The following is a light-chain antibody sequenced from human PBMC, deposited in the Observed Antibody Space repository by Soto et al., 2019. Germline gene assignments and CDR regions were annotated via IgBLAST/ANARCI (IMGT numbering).Light chain of an antibody. CDR3: SSYTSSSTVI. Sequence: QSALTQPASVSGSPGQSITISCTGTSSDVGGYNYVSWYQQHPGKAPKLMIYDISNRPSGVSNRFSGPKSGKTASLTISGLQAEDEADYYCSSYTSSSTVIFGGGTKVTVL. V-gene: IGLV2-14*03. CDR2: DIS. J-gene: IGLJ2*01. CDR1: SSDVGGYNY.